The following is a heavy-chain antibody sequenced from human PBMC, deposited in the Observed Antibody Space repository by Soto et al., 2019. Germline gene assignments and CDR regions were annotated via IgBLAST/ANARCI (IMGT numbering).Heavy chain of an antibody. D-gene: IGHD4-17*01. CDR2: IYYSGST. Sequence: SETLSLTCTVSGGSISSSSYYWGWIRQPPGKGLEWIGSIYYSGSTYYNPSLKSRVTISVDTSKNQFSLKLSSVTAADTAVYYCATTPFGDYYFDFWGHGTLVTVSS. J-gene: IGHJ4*01. CDR3: ATTPFGDYYFDF. CDR1: GGSISSSSYY. V-gene: IGHV4-39*01.